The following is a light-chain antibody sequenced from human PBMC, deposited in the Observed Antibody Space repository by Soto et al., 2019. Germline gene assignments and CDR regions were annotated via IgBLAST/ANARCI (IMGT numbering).Light chain of an antibody. CDR1: SSDVGGYHY. Sequence: QSALTQPASVSGSPGQSITISCTGTSSDVGGYHYVSWYQQHPGKAPKLMIYEVSSRPSGVSYRFSASKSGNTASLTISGLQAEDEADYYCSSYTSNSTYVFGTGTKLTVL. CDR3: SSYTSNSTYV. J-gene: IGLJ1*01. V-gene: IGLV2-14*01. CDR2: EVS.